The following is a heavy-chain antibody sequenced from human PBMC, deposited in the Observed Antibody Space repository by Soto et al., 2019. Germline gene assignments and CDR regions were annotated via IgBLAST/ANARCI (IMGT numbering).Heavy chain of an antibody. J-gene: IGHJ6*02. CDR3: AKVGGWGRVAAARGMDV. CDR1: GFTFSSYA. V-gene: IGHV3-23*01. Sequence: AGGSLRLSCAASGFTFSSYAMIWVRQAPGKGLEWVSAISGSGGGTYYADSVKGRFTISRDNSKNTLYLQMNSLRAEDTAVYYCAKVGGWGRVAAARGMDVWGQGTTVTVSS. D-gene: IGHD6-13*01. CDR2: ISGSGGGT.